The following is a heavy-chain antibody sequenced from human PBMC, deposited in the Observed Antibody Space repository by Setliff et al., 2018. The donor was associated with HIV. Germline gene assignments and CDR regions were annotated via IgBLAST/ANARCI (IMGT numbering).Heavy chain of an antibody. CDR1: GYTFTDYY. CDR3: AAIAYSRPDY. D-gene: IGHD4-4*01. CDR2: VDPEDGET. J-gene: IGHJ4*02. V-gene: IGHV1-69-2*01. Sequence: ASVKVSCKASGYTFTDYYIHWVQQAPGKGLEWMGRVDPEDGETTYAEKFQGRITITADTSTDTAYLELSSLRSDDTAVYYCAAIAYSRPDYWGQGTLVTVSS.